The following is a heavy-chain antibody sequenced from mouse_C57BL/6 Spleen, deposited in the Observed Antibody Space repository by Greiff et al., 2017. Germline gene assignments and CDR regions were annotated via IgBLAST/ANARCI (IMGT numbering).Heavy chain of an antibody. CDR2: ISDGGSYT. J-gene: IGHJ2*01. CDR1: GFTFSSYA. CDR3: ARDEVYSNYGFDY. V-gene: IGHV5-4*01. D-gene: IGHD2-5*01. Sequence: EVKLVESGGGLVKPGGSLKLSCAASGFTFSSYAMSWVRQTPEKRLEWVATISDGGSYTYYPDNVKGRFTISRDNAKNNLYLQMSQLKSEDTAMYYCARDEVYSNYGFDYWGQGTTLTVSS.